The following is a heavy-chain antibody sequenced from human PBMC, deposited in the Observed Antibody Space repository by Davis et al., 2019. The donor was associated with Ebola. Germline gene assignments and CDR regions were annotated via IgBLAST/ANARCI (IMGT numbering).Heavy chain of an antibody. CDR1: GGSFSGYY. CDR2: INHSGST. D-gene: IGHD5-12*01. V-gene: IGHV4-34*01. J-gene: IGHJ6*02. CDR3: ARGQANYYYYYGMDV. Sequence: MPGGSLRLSCAVYGGSFSGYYWSWIRKPPGKGLEWIGEINHSGSTNYNPSLKSRVTISVDTSKNQFSLKLSSVTAADTAVYYCARGQANYYYYYGMDVWGQGTTVTVSS.